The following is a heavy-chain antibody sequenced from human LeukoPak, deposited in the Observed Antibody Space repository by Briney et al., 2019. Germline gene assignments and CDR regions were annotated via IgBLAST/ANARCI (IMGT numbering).Heavy chain of an antibody. D-gene: IGHD3-22*01. CDR3: VRESAYYDY. J-gene: IGHJ4*02. CDR2: ISSNGAST. Sequence: GGSLRLSCSASGFTFSASPMHWVRQAPGKGLEYVSAISSNGASTYYAGSLKGRFTISRDNSKNTLYLQVSSLRPEDTALYYCVRESAYYDYWGQGTLVTVSS. CDR1: GFTFSASP. V-gene: IGHV3-64D*09.